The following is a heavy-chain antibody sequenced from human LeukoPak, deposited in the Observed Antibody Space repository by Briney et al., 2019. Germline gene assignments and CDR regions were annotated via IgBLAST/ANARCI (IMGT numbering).Heavy chain of an antibody. J-gene: IGHJ3*02. Sequence: VASVKVSCKASAYTFTSYGISWVRQAPGQGLEWMGWISAYNGNTNYAQKLQGRVTMTTVTSTSTAYMELRSLRSDDTAVYYCASLGEQWLEGLNAFHIWGQGTMVTVSS. CDR2: ISAYNGNT. CDR1: AYTFTSYG. D-gene: IGHD6-19*01. V-gene: IGHV1-18*01. CDR3: ASLGEQWLEGLNAFHI.